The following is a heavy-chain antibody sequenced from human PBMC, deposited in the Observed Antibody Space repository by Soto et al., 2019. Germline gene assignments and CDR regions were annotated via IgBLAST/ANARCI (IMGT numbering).Heavy chain of an antibody. J-gene: IGHJ5*01. V-gene: IGHV3-33*01. Sequence: QVELVESGGGVVQPGGSLRLAGAAPGFTFSSYGMHWVRQAPGKGLEWVAVIWFDGSKEFYAASVEGRFTISRDNSKNMVYLEMNSPRDVDTAVYYCARAVPAAKGWFDSWGQGTLVTVSS. CDR2: IWFDGSKE. D-gene: IGHD2-2*01. CDR1: GFTFSSYG. CDR3: ARAVPAAKGWFDS.